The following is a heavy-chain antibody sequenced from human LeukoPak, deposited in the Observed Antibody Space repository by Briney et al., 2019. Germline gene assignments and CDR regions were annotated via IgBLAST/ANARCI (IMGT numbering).Heavy chain of an antibody. CDR1: GFIFSSYG. D-gene: IGHD4-17*01. Sequence: GRSLRLSCAAPGFIFSSYGMHWVRQAPGKGLEWVALIWYDGSKSHHADSVKGRFIISRDNSKNTLYLQMNSLRAEDTAVYYCASMTTVTLDDAFDIWGQGTMVTVSS. V-gene: IGHV3-33*01. CDR3: ASMTTVTLDDAFDI. CDR2: IWYDGSKS. J-gene: IGHJ3*02.